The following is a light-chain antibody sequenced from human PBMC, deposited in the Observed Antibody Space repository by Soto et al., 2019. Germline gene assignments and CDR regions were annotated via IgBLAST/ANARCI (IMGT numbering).Light chain of an antibody. CDR2: RNN. J-gene: IGLJ2*01. V-gene: IGLV1-47*01. Sequence: QSVLTQPPSASGTPGQRVTISCSGSSSNIGSNYVYWYQQLPGTAPKLLIYRNNQRPSRVPDRFSGSKSGTSASLAISGLRSEDEADYYCSAWDDSLSGLVFGGGTKLTVL. CDR1: SSNIGSNY. CDR3: SAWDDSLSGLV.